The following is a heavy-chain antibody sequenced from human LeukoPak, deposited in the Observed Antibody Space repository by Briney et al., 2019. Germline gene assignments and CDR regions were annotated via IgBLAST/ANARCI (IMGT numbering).Heavy chain of an antibody. Sequence: ASVKVSCKASGYTFTGYYMHWVRQAAGQGLEWMGWINPNSGGTKNTQKFQGRVTVTRDTSISTAYMELSRLRSDDTAVYYCARGKRSGLLRYFDWLPEILDYWGQGTLVSDSS. D-gene: IGHD3-9*01. CDR2: INPNSGGT. J-gene: IGHJ4*02. CDR3: ARGKRSGLLRYFDWLPEILDY. CDR1: GYTFTGYY. V-gene: IGHV1-2*02.